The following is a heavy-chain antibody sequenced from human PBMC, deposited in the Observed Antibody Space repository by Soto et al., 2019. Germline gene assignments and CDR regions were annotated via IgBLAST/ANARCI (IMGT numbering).Heavy chain of an antibody. D-gene: IGHD2-2*01. J-gene: IGHJ4*02. CDR1: GGSISSYY. Sequence: SETLSLTCTVSGGSISSYYWSWIRQPAGKGLEWIGRIYTSGSTNYNPSLKSRVTMSVDTSKNQFSLKLSSVTAADTALYYCARACSSNSCYDVFDYWGQGTLVTVSS. CDR2: IYTSGST. V-gene: IGHV4-4*07. CDR3: ARACSSNSCYDVFDY.